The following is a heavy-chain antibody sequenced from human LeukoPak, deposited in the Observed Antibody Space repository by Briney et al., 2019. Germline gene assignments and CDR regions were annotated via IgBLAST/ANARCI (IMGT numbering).Heavy chain of an antibody. CDR3: ARSLGCSSSSCYMDY. V-gene: IGHV3-7*01. D-gene: IGHD2-2*02. J-gene: IGHJ4*02. CDR2: VRQDESEK. Sequence: GGPLRLSCAASGFTFTTYWMSWVRQAPGKGLEWVANVRQDESEKYYVDSVKGRFTISRDNTKKSLYLQMNSLRAEDTAVYYCARSLGCSSSSCYMDYWGQGTLVTVSS. CDR1: GFTFTTYW.